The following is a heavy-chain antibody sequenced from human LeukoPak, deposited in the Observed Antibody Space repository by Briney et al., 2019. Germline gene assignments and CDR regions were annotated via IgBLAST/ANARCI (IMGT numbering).Heavy chain of an antibody. CDR2: IYDSGST. CDR3: ARGGYYFDY. Sequence: SETLSLTCTVSGGSIRSSYYYWGWIRQPPGKGLEWIGSIYDSGSTYYNPSLKSRVTISVDTSKNQFSLKLSSVTAADTAVYYCARGGYYFDYWGQGTLVTVSS. J-gene: IGHJ4*02. D-gene: IGHD3-16*01. CDR1: GGSIRSSYYY. V-gene: IGHV4-39*07.